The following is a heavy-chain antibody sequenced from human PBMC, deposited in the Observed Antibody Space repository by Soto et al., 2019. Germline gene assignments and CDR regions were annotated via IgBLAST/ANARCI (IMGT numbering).Heavy chain of an antibody. V-gene: IGHV4-4*02. D-gene: IGHD3-10*01. CDR1: GGSISSSNW. CDR2: IYHGGST. Sequence: SETLSLTCAVSGGSISSSNWWSWVRQPPGKGLEWIGEIYHGGSTNYNPSLKSRVTISVDKSKNQFSLKLSSVTAADTAVYYCARGAILLWFGELFSNWFDPWGQGTLVTVSS. CDR3: ARGAILLWFGELFSNWFDP. J-gene: IGHJ5*02.